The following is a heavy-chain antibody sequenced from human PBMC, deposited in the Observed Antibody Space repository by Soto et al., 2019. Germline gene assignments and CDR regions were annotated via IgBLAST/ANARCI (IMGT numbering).Heavy chain of an antibody. CDR1: GGTFSSYA. D-gene: IGHD5-12*01. V-gene: IGHV1-69*13. J-gene: IGHJ6*02. CDR3: AREDVAPYYYYGMDV. Sequence: SVKVSCKASGGTFSSYAISWVRQAPGQGLEWMGGIIPIFGTANYAQKFQGRVTITADESTSTAYMELSSLRSEDTAVYYCAREDVAPYYYYGMDVWDHGTPVTVSS. CDR2: IIPIFGTA.